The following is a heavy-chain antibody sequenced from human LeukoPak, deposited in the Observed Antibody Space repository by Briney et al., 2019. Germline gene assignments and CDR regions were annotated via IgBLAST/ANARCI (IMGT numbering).Heavy chain of an antibody. CDR2: IYYSGST. V-gene: IGHV4-31*03. J-gene: IGHJ4*02. CDR3: ATERSSGYYYAGY. D-gene: IGHD3-22*01. Sequence: SETLSLTCTVSGGSISSGGYYWSWIRQHPGKGLEWIGYIYYSGSTYYNPSLKSRVTISVDTSKNQFSLKLSSVTAADTAVYYCATERSSGYYYAGYWGQGTLVTVSS. CDR1: GGSISSGGYY.